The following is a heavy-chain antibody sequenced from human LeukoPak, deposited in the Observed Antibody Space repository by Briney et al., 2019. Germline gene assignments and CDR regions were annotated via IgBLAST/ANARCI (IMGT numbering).Heavy chain of an antibody. CDR3: ARRQYSGYVDY. D-gene: IGHD5-12*01. Sequence: SETLSLTCTVSGGSISSYYWSWIRQPPGKGLEWIGYIYTSGSTNYNPSLKSRVTISVDTSKNQFSLKLSSVTAADTAVYYCARRQYSGYVDYWGQGTLVTVSS. CDR1: GGSISSYY. V-gene: IGHV4-4*09. J-gene: IGHJ4*02. CDR2: IYTSGST.